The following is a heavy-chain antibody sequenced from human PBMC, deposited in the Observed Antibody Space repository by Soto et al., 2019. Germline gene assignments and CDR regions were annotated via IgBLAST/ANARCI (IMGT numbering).Heavy chain of an antibody. D-gene: IGHD2-15*01. V-gene: IGHV3-23*01. CDR2: ISGSGGST. Sequence: GGSLRLSCAASGFTFSSYAMSWVRQAPGKGLEWVSAISGSGGSTYYADSVKGRFTISRDNSKNTLYLQMNSLRAEDTAVYYYATSRPIGYCSGGSCRPPRHYYYYYMDVWGKGTTVTVSS. CDR1: GFTFSSYA. CDR3: ATSRPIGYCSGGSCRPPRHYYYYYMDV. J-gene: IGHJ6*03.